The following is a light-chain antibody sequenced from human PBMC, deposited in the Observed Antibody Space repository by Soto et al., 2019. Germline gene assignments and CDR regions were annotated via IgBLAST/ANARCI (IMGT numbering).Light chain of an antibody. V-gene: IGKV1-39*01. CDR2: AAS. CDR3: QQSYSTPSS. J-gene: IGKJ1*01. Sequence: DIQMTQSPSFLSASVGDRVTITCRASQSISSYLNWYQQKPGKAPKLLIYAASSLQRGVPSRFSGSGAGPAFTLTISSLQPEDFAGYYCQQSYSTPSSFGQVTKVEIK. CDR1: QSISSY.